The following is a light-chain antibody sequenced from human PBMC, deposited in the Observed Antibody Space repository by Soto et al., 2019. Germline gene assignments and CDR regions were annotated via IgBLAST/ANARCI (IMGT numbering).Light chain of an antibody. Sequence: QPVLTQSPSASASLGASVKLTCTLSSGHNSYAIAWHQQQPGKGPRYLMKLNSDGSHTRGDGIPERFSGSSSGAERYLTISSLQSEYEADYYCQTWDTGSHRIFGGGTKLTVL. CDR3: QTWDTGSHRI. V-gene: IGLV4-69*01. CDR1: SGHNSYA. CDR2: LNSDGSH. J-gene: IGLJ2*01.